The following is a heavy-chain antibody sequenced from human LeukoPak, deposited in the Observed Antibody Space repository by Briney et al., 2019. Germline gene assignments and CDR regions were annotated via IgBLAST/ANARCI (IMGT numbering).Heavy chain of an antibody. CDR3: ARDLPYYYDSSDY. CDR1: GFTYSSYW. Sequence: PGGSLRLSCAASGFTYSSYWMSWVRQAPGKGLEWVANIKEDGSEKYYVDSVKGRFTISRDNAKNSLYLQMNCLRAEDTAVYYCARDLPYYYDSSDYWGQGTLVTVSS. D-gene: IGHD3-22*01. J-gene: IGHJ4*02. V-gene: IGHV3-7*03. CDR2: IKEDGSEK.